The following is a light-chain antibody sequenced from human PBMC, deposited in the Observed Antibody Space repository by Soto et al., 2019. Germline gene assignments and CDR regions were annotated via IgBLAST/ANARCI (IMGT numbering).Light chain of an antibody. V-gene: IGKV3D-15*01. CDR1: QSVGTK. CDR2: DAS. J-gene: IGKJ4*01. Sequence: EIVMTQSPPTLSVSPGERATLSCRASQSVGTKLSWYQQRPGQAHRLLSYDASNRATGIPARFSGSGSGTEFSLTISSLQSEGVAACSCQQYGDLPGAFGGGPKVEIK. CDR3: QQYGDLPGA.